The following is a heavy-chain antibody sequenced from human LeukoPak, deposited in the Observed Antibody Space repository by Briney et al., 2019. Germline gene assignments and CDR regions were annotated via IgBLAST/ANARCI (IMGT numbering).Heavy chain of an antibody. D-gene: IGHD6-13*01. CDR1: GGSISSYY. CDR3: ARVGHGCSSSWCPFDY. J-gene: IGHJ4*02. CDR2: IYYSGST. Sequence: SETLSLTCTVSGGSISSYYWSWIRQPPGKGLEWIGYIYYSGSTNYNPSLKSRVTISVDTSKNQFSLKLSSVTAADTAVYYCARVGHGCSSSWCPFDYWGQGTLVTVSS. V-gene: IGHV4-59*01.